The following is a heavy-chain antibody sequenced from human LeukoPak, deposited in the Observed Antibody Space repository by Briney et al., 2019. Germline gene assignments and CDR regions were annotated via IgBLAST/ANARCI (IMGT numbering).Heavy chain of an antibody. D-gene: IGHD6-19*01. V-gene: IGHV4-59*01. CDR1: GGSISSYY. CDR3: TRAGSGWSFDY. J-gene: IGHJ4*02. Sequence: SETLSLTCTVSGGSISSYYWSWIRQPPGKGLEWIGYIYYSGSTNYNPSLKSRVTISIDTSQNQFSLKLSSVTAADTAVYYCTRAGSGWSFDYWGQGTLVTVSS. CDR2: IYYSGST.